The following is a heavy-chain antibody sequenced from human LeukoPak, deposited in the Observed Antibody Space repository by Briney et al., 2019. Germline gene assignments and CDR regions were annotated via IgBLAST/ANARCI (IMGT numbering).Heavy chain of an antibody. D-gene: IGHD5-18*01. CDR1: GGSITTSRYY. J-gene: IGHJ4*02. CDR2: AFHGGSS. V-gene: IGHV4-39*01. Sequence: SETLSLTCTLSGGSITTSRYYWGWIRQPPGKVLEWIGSAFHGGSSYYNPSLKSRVTVSVDTSNNQFSLRLTSVTAADTALYYCARQAEGSSSGPYFFDYWGQGTLVTVSS. CDR3: ARQAEGSSSGPYFFDY.